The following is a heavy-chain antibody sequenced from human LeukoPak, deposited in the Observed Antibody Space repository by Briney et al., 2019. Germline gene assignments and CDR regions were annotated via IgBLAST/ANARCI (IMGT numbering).Heavy chain of an antibody. J-gene: IGHJ4*02. V-gene: IGHV4-31*03. CDR1: GGSISSGGYY. CDR3: ARGPVRNPDPYFDY. CDR2: IYYSGST. D-gene: IGHD1-14*01. Sequence: SQTLSLTCTVSGGSISSGGYYWSWIRQHPGKGLEWIGYIYYSGSTYYNPSLKSRVTISVVTSKKQFSLKLSSVTAADTAVYYCARGPVRNPDPYFDYWGQGTLVTVSS.